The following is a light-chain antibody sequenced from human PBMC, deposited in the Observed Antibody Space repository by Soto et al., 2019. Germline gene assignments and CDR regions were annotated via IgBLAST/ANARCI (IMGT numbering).Light chain of an antibody. V-gene: IGLV2-14*03. CDR1: SSDVGGYNY. CDR2: DVS. CDR3: SSYTSSSTPVV. J-gene: IGLJ2*01. Sequence: QSVLTQPASVSGSPGQSITISCTGTSSDVGGYNYVSWYQQHPGKAPKLMISDVSSRPSGVSNRFSGSKSGNTASLTISGLQAEDEADYYCSSYTSSSTPVVFGGGTKPTVL.